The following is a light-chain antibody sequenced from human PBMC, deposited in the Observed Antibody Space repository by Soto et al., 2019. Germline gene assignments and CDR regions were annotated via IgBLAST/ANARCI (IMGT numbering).Light chain of an antibody. V-gene: IGKV3-20*01. CDR2: GAS. CDR3: QHFVNSLTWT. J-gene: IGKJ1*01. Sequence: EILLTQSPGTLSLSPVERSTLSCMAIQSVSSTYLIWYQQKPGQAPRLLIYGASSRATGVPDRFSGGGSGTDFTLTISRLEPEDFAVYYCQHFVNSLTWTFGQGTKVDIK. CDR1: QSVSSTY.